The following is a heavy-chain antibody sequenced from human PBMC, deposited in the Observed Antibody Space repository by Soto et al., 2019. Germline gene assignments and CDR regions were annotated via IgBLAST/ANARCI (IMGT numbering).Heavy chain of an antibody. CDR1: GGSFSSYY. V-gene: IGHV4-34*01. CDR2: INHSGST. Sequence: NPSDSLSLTCAASGGSFSSYYWSWIRQPPGKGLEWIGEINHSGSTNYNPSLKSRVTISVDRSKNQFSLKLSSVTAADTAVYYCAREGSGSFMGWFDPWGQGTLVNVSS. D-gene: IGHD3-10*01. CDR3: AREGSGSFMGWFDP. J-gene: IGHJ5*02.